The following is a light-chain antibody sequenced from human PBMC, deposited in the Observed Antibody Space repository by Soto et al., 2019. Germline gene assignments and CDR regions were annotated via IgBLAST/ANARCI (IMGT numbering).Light chain of an antibody. V-gene: IGKV3-15*01. CDR2: GAS. J-gene: IGKJ1*01. Sequence: IVITQSPSTLSVSPGERPTLSCRASQSVSSNLAWYQQKPGQAPRLLIYGASTRATGIPARFSGSGSGTDFTLTISRLEPEDFAVYYCQQYGSSPRTFGQGTKV. CDR3: QQYGSSPRT. CDR1: QSVSSN.